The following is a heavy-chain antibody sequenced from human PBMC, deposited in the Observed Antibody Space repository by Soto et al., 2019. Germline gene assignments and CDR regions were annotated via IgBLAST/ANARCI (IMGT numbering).Heavy chain of an antibody. V-gene: IGHV1-58*01. Sequence: GASVKVSCKASGFTFTSSAVQWVRQARGQRLEWIGWIVVGSGNTNYAQKFQERVTITRDMSTSTAYMELSSLRSEDTAVYYCAASLRYFDWLDDYWGRGTLVTVSS. CDR2: IVVGSGNT. D-gene: IGHD3-9*01. CDR3: AASLRYFDWLDDY. J-gene: IGHJ4*02. CDR1: GFTFTSSA.